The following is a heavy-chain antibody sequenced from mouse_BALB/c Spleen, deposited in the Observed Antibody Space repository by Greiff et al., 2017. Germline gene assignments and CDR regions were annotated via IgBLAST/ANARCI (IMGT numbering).Heavy chain of an antibody. Sequence: VQLKESGPGLVKPSQSLSLTCTVTGYSITSDYAWTWIRQFPGNKLEWMGYISYSGSTSYNPSLKSRISITRDTSKNQFFLQLNSVTTEDTATYYCARDYGSAWFAYWGQGTLVTVSA. J-gene: IGHJ3*01. D-gene: IGHD1-1*01. CDR1: GYSITSDYA. CDR3: ARDYGSAWFAY. V-gene: IGHV3-2*02. CDR2: ISYSGST.